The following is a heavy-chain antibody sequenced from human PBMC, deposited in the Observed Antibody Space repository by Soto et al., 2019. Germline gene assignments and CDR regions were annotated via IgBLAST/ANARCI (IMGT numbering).Heavy chain of an antibody. J-gene: IGHJ4*02. D-gene: IGHD2-2*02. CDR3: PTDPYTPMMLSLFDY. V-gene: IGHV3-15*07. CDR1: GFTFSNAW. CDR2: IKSKTDGGTT. Sequence: GGSLRLCCAASGFTFSNAWINWVRQAPGKGLEWVGRIKSKTDGGTTDFAAPVKGRFAISRDDSKNMVYLQMNSLKTEDTGIYYFPTDPYTPMMLSLFDYGGKEPRAPVSS.